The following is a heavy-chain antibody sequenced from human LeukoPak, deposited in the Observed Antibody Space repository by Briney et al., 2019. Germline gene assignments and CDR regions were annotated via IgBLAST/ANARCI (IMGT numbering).Heavy chain of an antibody. D-gene: IGHD3-9*01. CDR1: EFTFSNFW. CDR3: ARDVNTYYDILTSRYYFDH. Sequence: GGSLRLSCSASEFTFSNFWMSWVRQAPGKGLEWVANIKEDGSEKYYVDSVKGRFTISRDNAKNSLYLQINNLRAEDTAVYYCARDVNTYYDILTSRYYFDHWGQGTLVTVSS. CDR2: IKEDGSEK. V-gene: IGHV3-7*01. J-gene: IGHJ4*02.